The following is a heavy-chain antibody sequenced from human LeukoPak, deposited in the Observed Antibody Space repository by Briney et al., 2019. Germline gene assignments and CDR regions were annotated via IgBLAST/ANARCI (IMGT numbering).Heavy chain of an antibody. CDR1: GGSISNYY. CDR3: ARRVYNLGSGNTLDS. J-gene: IGHJ4*02. Sequence: SETLSLTCTVSGGSISNYYWTWIRQPPGKGLEWIGYIYYSGSTNYNPSLKSRVTISLDTSKNHFSLRLSSVTAADTAMYYCARRVYNLGSGNTLDSWGQGTLVTVSS. CDR2: IYYSGST. V-gene: IGHV4-59*08. D-gene: IGHD3-10*01.